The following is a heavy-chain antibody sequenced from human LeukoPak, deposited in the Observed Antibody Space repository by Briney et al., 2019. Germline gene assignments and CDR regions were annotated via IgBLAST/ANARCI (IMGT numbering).Heavy chain of an antibody. CDR1: GYTFTGYY. J-gene: IGHJ4*02. Sequence: ASVKVSCKASGYTFTGYYMHWVRQAPGQGLEWMGWTNPNSGGTNYAQKFQGRVTMTRDTSISTAYMELSRLRSDDTAVYYCARESNYYDSSGYHYWGQGTLVTVSS. D-gene: IGHD3-22*01. CDR3: ARESNYYDSSGYHY. V-gene: IGHV1-2*02. CDR2: TNPNSGGT.